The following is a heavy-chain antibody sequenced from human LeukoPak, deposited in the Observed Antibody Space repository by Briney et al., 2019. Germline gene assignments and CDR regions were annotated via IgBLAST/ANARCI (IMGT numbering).Heavy chain of an antibody. CDR1: GFFFSNYW. D-gene: IGHD2-2*03. CDR2: INSDGSSK. J-gene: IGHJ4*02. Sequence: GGSLRLSCEASGFFFSNYWMHWVRQVPGMGLVWVSHINSDGSSKTYADFVKGRFTISRDNAKNTLYLQMNSLRAEDTAVYYCARDGYCSSGTCYGKDYWGQGTLVTVSS. CDR3: ARDGYCSSGTCYGKDY. V-gene: IGHV3-74*01.